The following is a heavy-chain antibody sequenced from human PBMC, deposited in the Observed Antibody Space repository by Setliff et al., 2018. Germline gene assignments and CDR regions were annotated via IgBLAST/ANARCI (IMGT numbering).Heavy chain of an antibody. V-gene: IGHV4-34*01. J-gene: IGHJ6*03. CDR1: GDSFSDYY. D-gene: IGHD3-10*01. CDR2: INHSGST. CDR3: ARDNRARHYMDV. Sequence: SETLSLTCAVYGDSFSDYYWSWIRQPPGKGLEWIAEINHSGSTNYIPSLKSRLTISVDTSKNQFSLKLSSVTAADTAIYYCARDNRARHYMDVWGKGTTVTVSS.